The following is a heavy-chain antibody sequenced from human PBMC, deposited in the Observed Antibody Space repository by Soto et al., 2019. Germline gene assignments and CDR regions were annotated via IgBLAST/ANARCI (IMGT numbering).Heavy chain of an antibody. CDR2: IYYSGST. Sequence: SETLSLTCTVSGGSISSSSYYWGWIRQPPGKGLEWIGSIYYSGSTYYNPSLKSRVTISVDTSKNQFSLKLSSVTAADTAVYYCASMYGDYVSYWGQGTLVTVS. CDR3: ASMYGDYVSY. D-gene: IGHD4-17*01. J-gene: IGHJ4*02. V-gene: IGHV4-39*01. CDR1: GGSISSSSYY.